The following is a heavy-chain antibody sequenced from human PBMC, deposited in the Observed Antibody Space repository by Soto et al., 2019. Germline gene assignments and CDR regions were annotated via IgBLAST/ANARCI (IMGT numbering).Heavy chain of an antibody. J-gene: IGHJ6*02. CDR3: AKKTTVTPFWEYYYYGMDV. Sequence: GGSLRLSCAASGFTFSSYAMSWVRQAPGKGLEWVSAISGSGGSTYYADSVKGRFTISRDNSKNTLYLQMNSLRAEDTAVYHCAKKTTVTPFWEYYYYGMDVWGQGTTVTVSS. V-gene: IGHV3-23*01. D-gene: IGHD4-17*01. CDR2: ISGSGGST. CDR1: GFTFSSYA.